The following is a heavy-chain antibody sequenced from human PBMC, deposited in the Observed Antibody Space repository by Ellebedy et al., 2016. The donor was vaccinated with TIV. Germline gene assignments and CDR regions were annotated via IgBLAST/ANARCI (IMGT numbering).Heavy chain of an antibody. J-gene: IGHJ6*02. CDR2: VSNSGRT. D-gene: IGHD5-18*01. V-gene: IGHV4-59*01. Sequence: MPSETLSLTCTVSGGSIRSYYWSWIQQSPGRGLEWIGFVSNSGRTNYSPSLNSRVSISLDTSKNQFSLKIRSVTAADSAVYYCARDLGYTYGYGDYFYSGMDVWGQGTTVTISS. CDR1: GGSIRSYY. CDR3: ARDLGYTYGYGDYFYSGMDV.